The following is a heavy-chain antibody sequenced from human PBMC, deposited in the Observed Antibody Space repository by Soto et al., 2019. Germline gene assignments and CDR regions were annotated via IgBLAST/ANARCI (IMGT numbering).Heavy chain of an antibody. Sequence: QVQLVESGGGVVQPGRSLRLSCAASGFTFSTYGLHWVRQAPGKGLEWVAVVSFDGTYKYYADSVKGRFTISRDTPKNTLYLQMDRLRPEDTAVYFCSRDAGHCSGTSCLLVFGMDVWGHGTTVTVSS. CDR3: SRDAGHCSGTSCLLVFGMDV. CDR1: GFTFSTYG. V-gene: IGHV3-30*03. D-gene: IGHD2-15*01. J-gene: IGHJ6*02. CDR2: VSFDGTYK.